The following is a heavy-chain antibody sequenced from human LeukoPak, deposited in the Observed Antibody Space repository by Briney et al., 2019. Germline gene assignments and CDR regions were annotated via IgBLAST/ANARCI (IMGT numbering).Heavy chain of an antibody. J-gene: IGHJ4*02. CDR1: GYTFASYG. D-gene: IGHD5-24*01. V-gene: IGHV1-69*13. CDR2: IIPIFGTA. Sequence: ASVKVSCKASGYTFASYGISWVRQAPGQGLEWMGGIIPIFGTANYAQKFQGRVTITADESTSTAYMELSSLRSEDTAVYYCARDARDGYNSLGSYYFDYWGQGTLVTVSS. CDR3: ARDARDGYNSLGSYYFDY.